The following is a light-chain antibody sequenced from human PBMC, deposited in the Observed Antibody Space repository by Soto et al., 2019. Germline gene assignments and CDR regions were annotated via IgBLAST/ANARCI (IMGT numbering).Light chain of an antibody. CDR2: VAS. CDR1: QSVNIY. Sequence: EIVMTQSPATLSVYPGDRATLSCRASQSVNIYLAWYQQKPGQAPRLLIFVASSRATGIPARFSGSGSGTEFNLTISSLQSEDFAVYFCQQYDDWLRLTFGGGTKVEIK. J-gene: IGKJ4*01. CDR3: QQYDDWLRLT. V-gene: IGKV3D-15*01.